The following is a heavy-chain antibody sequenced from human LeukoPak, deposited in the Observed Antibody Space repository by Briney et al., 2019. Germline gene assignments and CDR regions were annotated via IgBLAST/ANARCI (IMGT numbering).Heavy chain of an antibody. V-gene: IGHV3-7*01. J-gene: IGHJ1*01. Sequence: GGSLRLSSAASGFTFSSYWMSWVRQAPGKGLEWVANIKQDRSEKYYVDSVKGRFTISRDNVKNSLYLQMNRLRAEDTAVYYCARLPDDYGDYKYFQHWGQGTLVTVSS. CDR2: IKQDRSEK. CDR3: ARLPDDYGDYKYFQH. CDR1: GFTFSSYW. D-gene: IGHD4-17*01.